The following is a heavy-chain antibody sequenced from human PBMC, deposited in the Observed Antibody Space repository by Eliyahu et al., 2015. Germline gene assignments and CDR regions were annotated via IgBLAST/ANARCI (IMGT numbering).Heavy chain of an antibody. CDR2: ISSSGGNT. CDR3: AKAWAYCGGDCGLDY. CDR1: GFTFXXYA. D-gene: IGHD2-21*01. J-gene: IGHJ4*02. V-gene: IGHV3-23*01. Sequence: EVQLLXSGGGLVQPGGSLRLSCAXSGFTFXXYAXSWVRXAPGKGLEWVSDISSSGGNTYYADSVKGRFTISRDDSKDTLYLQMNSLRAEDTAVYYCAKAWAYCGGDCGLDYWGQGTLVTVSS.